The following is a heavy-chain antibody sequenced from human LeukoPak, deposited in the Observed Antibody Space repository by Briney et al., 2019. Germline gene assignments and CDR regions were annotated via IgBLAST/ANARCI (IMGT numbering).Heavy chain of an antibody. D-gene: IGHD2-2*01. J-gene: IGHJ5*02. CDR1: GFTFSSYE. Sequence: PGGSLRLSCAASGFTFSSYEMNWVRQAPGKGLEWVSYISSSGSTIYYADSVKGRFTISGDNAKNLLYLQMNSLRAEDTAVYYCARDPIPRIVVVPAAMSNWFDPWGQGTLVTVSS. CDR2: ISSSGSTI. V-gene: IGHV3-48*03. CDR3: ARDPIPRIVVVPAAMSNWFDP.